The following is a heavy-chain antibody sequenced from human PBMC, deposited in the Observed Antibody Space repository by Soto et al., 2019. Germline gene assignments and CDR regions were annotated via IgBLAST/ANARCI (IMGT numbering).Heavy chain of an antibody. D-gene: IGHD1-26*01. CDR3: ASDLELSTSFYYYKDV. CDR1: GFTFSSYA. CDR2: IKQDGSEK. Sequence: GGSLRLSCAASGFTFSSYAMSWVRQAPGKGLEWVANIKQDGSEKYCVDSVKGRFTISRDNAKNSLYLQMNSLRAEDTAVYYCASDLELSTSFYYYKDVWGKGTTVPVSS. J-gene: IGHJ6*03. V-gene: IGHV3-7*01.